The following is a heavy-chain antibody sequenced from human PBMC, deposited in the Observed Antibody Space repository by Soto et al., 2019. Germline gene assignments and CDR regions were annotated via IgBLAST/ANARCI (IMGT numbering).Heavy chain of an antibody. CDR1: GFPLSSYN. Sequence: PGGSLRLSCAASGFPLSSYNMNWVRQAPGKGLEWVSSISSSSSYINYADSVKGRITISRDNAKNSLYLQMNSLRAEDTALYYCARASGYSDYDEGIDFDYWGQGTLVTVSS. CDR2: ISSSSSYI. D-gene: IGHD5-12*01. CDR3: ARASGYSDYDEGIDFDY. J-gene: IGHJ4*02. V-gene: IGHV3-21*01.